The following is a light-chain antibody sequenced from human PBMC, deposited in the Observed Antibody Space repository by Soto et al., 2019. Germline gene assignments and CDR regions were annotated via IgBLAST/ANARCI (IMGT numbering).Light chain of an antibody. V-gene: IGLV2-23*02. CDR2: EVS. J-gene: IGLJ7*01. Sequence: QSVLTQPASVSGSPGQSITISCIGTSSDVGNYNLVSWYQLHPGEAPKLIIYEVSKRPSGVSNRFSGSKSGNAASLTISGLQAEDEAVYYCCSYAGSTTYVMFGGGTQLTVL. CDR3: CSYAGSTTYVM. CDR1: SSDVGNYNL.